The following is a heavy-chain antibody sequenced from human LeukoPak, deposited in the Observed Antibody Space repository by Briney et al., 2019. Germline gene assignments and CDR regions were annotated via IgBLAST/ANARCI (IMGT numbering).Heavy chain of an antibody. D-gene: IGHD1-26*01. CDR1: GFTFSNYA. V-gene: IGHV3-23*01. CDR2: ISGSSATT. J-gene: IGHJ6*03. Sequence: GGSLRLSCAVSGFTFSNYAMSWVRQAPGKGLEWVSGISGSSATTYYTASVKGRFTISRDNSKNTLSLQMNSLRGEDTAVYYCAKSPAGAPHLYSYYMDVWGKGTTVTVSS. CDR3: AKSPAGAPHLYSYYMDV.